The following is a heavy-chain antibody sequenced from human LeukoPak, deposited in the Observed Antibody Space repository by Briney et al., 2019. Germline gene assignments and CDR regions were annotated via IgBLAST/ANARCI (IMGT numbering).Heavy chain of an antibody. J-gene: IGHJ4*02. CDR1: GFTFSNFA. D-gene: IGHD6-19*01. CDR3: AKMVHTEQWLVPFDY. Sequence: GGSLRLSCAASGFTFSNFAVNWVRQAPGKGLEWVSTISGSGGSTYYADSVKGRFTISRDNSKNTLYLQMNSLRAEDTAVYYCAKMVHTEQWLVPFDYWGQGTLVTVSS. V-gene: IGHV3-23*01. CDR2: ISGSGGST.